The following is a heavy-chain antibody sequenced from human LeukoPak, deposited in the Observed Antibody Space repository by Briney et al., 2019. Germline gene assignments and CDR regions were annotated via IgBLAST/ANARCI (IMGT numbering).Heavy chain of an antibody. CDR1: GGSISRSDW. V-gene: IGHV4-4*02. Sequence: SETLSLTCAVSGGSISRSDWWSWVRQSPGKVLEWIGEIFHSGSTKYNPSLKSRVTISVDKSKNQFSLNLTSVTAADTAMYYCARDASLQTGAFDVWGQGTMVTVSS. D-gene: IGHD5-24*01. J-gene: IGHJ3*01. CDR2: IFHSGST. CDR3: ARDASLQTGAFDV.